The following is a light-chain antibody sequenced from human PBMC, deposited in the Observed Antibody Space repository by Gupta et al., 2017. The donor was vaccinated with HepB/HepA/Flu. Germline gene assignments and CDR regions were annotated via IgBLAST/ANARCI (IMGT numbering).Light chain of an antibody. CDR3: QQSYSTPN. CDR2: AAS. V-gene: IGKV1-39*01. J-gene: IGKJ3*01. CDR1: QSISSY. Sequence: DIQMTQSPSSLSASVGDRVTITCRASQSISSYLNWYQQKPGKAPKLLIYAASSLQSGVLSRFSGSGSGTDFTLTISSLQPEDFATYYCQQSYSTPNFGPGTKVDIK.